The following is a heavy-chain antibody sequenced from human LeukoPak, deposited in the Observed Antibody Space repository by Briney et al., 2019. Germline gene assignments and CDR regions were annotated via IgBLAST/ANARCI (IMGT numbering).Heavy chain of an antibody. CDR2: IYYSGST. CDR3: ARDIDCSGGSCYSDYYYYGMDV. J-gene: IGHJ6*02. V-gene: IGHV4-30-4*01. CDR1: GGSISSGDYY. Sequence: SETLSLTCTVSGGSISSGDYYWSWIRQPPGKGLEWIGYIYYSGSTYYNPSLKSRVTISVDTSKNQFSLKLSSVTAADTAVYYCARDIDCSGGSCYSDYYYYGMDVWGQGTTVTVSS. D-gene: IGHD2-15*01.